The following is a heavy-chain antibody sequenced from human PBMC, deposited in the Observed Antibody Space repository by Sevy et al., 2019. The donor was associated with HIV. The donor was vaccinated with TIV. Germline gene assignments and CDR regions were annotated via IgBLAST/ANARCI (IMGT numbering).Heavy chain of an antibody. Sequence: GGSLRLSCAASGFIFSSFGMHWVRQAPGKGLEWVAFIHYKGSDKYYADAVKGRYTISRDNSKNTVYLQMSSLRAEDTDVYYCANDYSTGWYGYYYGMDVRGQGTTVTVSS. CDR3: ANDYSTGWYGYYYGMDV. D-gene: IGHD6-19*01. V-gene: IGHV3-30*02. CDR2: IHYKGSDK. J-gene: IGHJ6*02. CDR1: GFIFSSFG.